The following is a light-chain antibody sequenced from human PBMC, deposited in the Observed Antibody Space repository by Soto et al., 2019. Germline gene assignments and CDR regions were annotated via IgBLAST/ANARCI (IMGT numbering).Light chain of an antibody. CDR3: YSAADNNVV. V-gene: IGLV3-27*01. CDR1: VLAKKY. Sequence: SSELTQPSSVSVSPGQTARITCSGAVLAKKYARWFQQKPGQAPVLGIYKDSERPSGIPERFSGSSSGTTVTLTISGAQVEDEADYYCYSAADNNVVFGGGTKLTVL. J-gene: IGLJ2*01. CDR2: KDS.